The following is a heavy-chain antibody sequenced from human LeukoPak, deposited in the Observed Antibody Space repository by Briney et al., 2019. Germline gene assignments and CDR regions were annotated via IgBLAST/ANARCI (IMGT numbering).Heavy chain of an antibody. D-gene: IGHD3-9*01. J-gene: IGHJ6*03. CDR2: IKSDGGST. V-gene: IGHV3-74*01. CDR3: ARAYYDLLTDYYYYMDV. CDR1: GFTFSSYW. Sequence: GGSLRLSCAASGFTFSSYWMHWVRQAPGKGLVWVSRIKSDGGSTSYADSVKGRFTISRDNAKNTLYLQMNSLRAEDTAVYYCARAYYDLLTDYYYYMDVWGKGTTVTVSS.